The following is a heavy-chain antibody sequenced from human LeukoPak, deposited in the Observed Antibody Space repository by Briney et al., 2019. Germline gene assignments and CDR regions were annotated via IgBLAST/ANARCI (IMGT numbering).Heavy chain of an antibody. D-gene: IGHD3-22*01. CDR1: GGTFSGYY. CDR3: ASAFWNSSGYYLDY. Sequence: PSETLSLTCAVYGGTFSGYYWSWIRQSPGKGLEWIGEINPGGSTNYNPSLESRVIISVDTSKNQFSLKMDSVRAADTAVYYCASAFWNSSGYYLDYWGQGTLVTVSS. CDR2: INPGGST. J-gene: IGHJ4*02. V-gene: IGHV4-34*01.